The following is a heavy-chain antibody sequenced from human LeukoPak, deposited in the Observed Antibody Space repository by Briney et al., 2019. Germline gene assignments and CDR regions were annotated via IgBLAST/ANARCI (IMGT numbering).Heavy chain of an antibody. V-gene: IGHV4-39*01. J-gene: IGHJ4*02. CDR3: ALHQGETMFAS. CDR2: IYNGGSA. CDR1: GDSISSSPYY. Sequence: PSETLSLTCTVSGDSISSSPYYWVWIRQPPGKGLEWIGTIYNGGSAYYTPSLKSRVTISVDTSKNQVSLKLSSVTAADTALYCFALHQGETMFASWGQGTLVPVSS. D-gene: IGHD3-10*02.